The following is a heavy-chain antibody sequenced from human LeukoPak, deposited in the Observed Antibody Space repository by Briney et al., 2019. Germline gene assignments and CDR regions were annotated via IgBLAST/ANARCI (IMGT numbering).Heavy chain of an antibody. Sequence: GGSLRLSCAPSGFTFSNYWMHWVRQAPGKRLVWVSRIKNDGTITTYADSVKDLFHICRHNAKNTLYLQMNRLRAEDPAVYYCARDPFYGEADVDSWGQGTLVTVSS. V-gene: IGHV3-74*01. D-gene: IGHD2/OR15-2a*01. J-gene: IGHJ4*02. CDR3: ARDPFYGEADVDS. CDR2: IKNDGTIT. CDR1: GFTFSNYW.